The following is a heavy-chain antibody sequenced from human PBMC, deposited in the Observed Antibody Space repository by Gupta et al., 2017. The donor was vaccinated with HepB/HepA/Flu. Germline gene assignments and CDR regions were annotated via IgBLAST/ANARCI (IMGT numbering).Heavy chain of an antibody. D-gene: IGHD6-6*01. V-gene: IGHV2-5*02. CDR1: GFSLSTSGVG. J-gene: IGHJ4*02. Sequence: QITLKESGPTLVKPTQTLTLTCTFSGFSLSTSGVGVGWIRQPPGKALEWLALIYWDDDKRYSPSLKSRLTITKDTSKNQVVLTMTNMDPVDTATYYCAHTFRLCLYEYSSSCGASFDYWGQGTLVTVSS. CDR2: IYWDDDK. CDR3: AHTFRLCLYEYSSSCGASFDY.